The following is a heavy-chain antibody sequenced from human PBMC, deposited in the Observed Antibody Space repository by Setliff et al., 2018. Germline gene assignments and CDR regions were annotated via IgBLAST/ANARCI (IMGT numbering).Heavy chain of an antibody. CDR1: GDSLSSGTQY. J-gene: IGHJ6*03. CDR3: AKVEIDYVTTSDNTWQYIFYMDV. Sequence: SETLSLTCSVLGDSLSSGTQYWAWIRQPQGKGLEWIGNINYSGSSYYNPSLKSRVTMSVDAYKHQVSLKVTSVTAEDTAVYYCAKVEIDYVTTSDNTWQYIFYMDVWGRGTTVTVSS. D-gene: IGHD3-10*02. V-gene: IGHV4-39*01. CDR2: INYSGSS.